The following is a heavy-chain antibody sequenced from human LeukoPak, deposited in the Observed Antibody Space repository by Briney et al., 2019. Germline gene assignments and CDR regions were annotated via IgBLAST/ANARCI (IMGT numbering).Heavy chain of an antibody. J-gene: IGHJ6*02. V-gene: IGHV3-48*04. D-gene: IGHD5-12*01. CDR1: GFTFSSYS. CDR3: ARDLGWWLLADYYYGMDV. CDR2: ISSSSSTI. Sequence: PGGSLRLSCAASGFTFSSYSMNWVRQAPGKGLEWVSYISSSSSTIYYADSVKGRFTISRDNAKNSLYLQMNSLRAEDTAVYYCARDLGWWLLADYYYGMDVWGQGTTVTVSS.